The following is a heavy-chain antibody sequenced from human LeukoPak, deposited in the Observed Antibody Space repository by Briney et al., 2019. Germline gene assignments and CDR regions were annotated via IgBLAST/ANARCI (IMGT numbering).Heavy chain of an antibody. Sequence: PGGSLRLSCAASGFTFSSYWMHWVRQAPGKGLVWVSRINSDGSSTSYADSAKGRFTISRDNAKNTLYLQMNSLRAEDTAVYYCARDIRGYDSSGNNWFDPWGQGTLVTVSS. CDR1: GFTFSSYW. CDR2: INSDGSST. J-gene: IGHJ5*02. D-gene: IGHD3-22*01. V-gene: IGHV3-74*01. CDR3: ARDIRGYDSSGNNWFDP.